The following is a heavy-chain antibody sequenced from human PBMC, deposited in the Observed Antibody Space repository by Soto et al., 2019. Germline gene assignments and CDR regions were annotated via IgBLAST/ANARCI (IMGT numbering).Heavy chain of an antibody. Sequence: GGSLRLSCAASGFTFSSYAMSWVRQAPGKGLEWVSAISGSGGSTYYAGSVKGRFTISRDNSKNTLYLQMNSLRAEDTAVYYCAKSEGYSSSWFFDYWGQGTLVTVSS. CDR3: AKSEGYSSSWFFDY. J-gene: IGHJ4*02. V-gene: IGHV3-23*01. CDR1: GFTFSSYA. D-gene: IGHD6-13*01. CDR2: ISGSGGST.